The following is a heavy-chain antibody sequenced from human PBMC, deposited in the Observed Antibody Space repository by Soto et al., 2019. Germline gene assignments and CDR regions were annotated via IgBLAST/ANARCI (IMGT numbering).Heavy chain of an antibody. D-gene: IGHD6-13*01. J-gene: IGHJ4*02. Sequence: PSETLSLTCAVYGGSFSGYYWSWIRQPPGKGLEWIGEINHSGSTNYNPSLKSRVTISVDTSKNQFSLKLSSVTAADTAVYYCARTGYSSPIDYWGQGTLVTVPS. CDR2: INHSGST. CDR1: GGSFSGYY. CDR3: ARTGYSSPIDY. V-gene: IGHV4-34*01.